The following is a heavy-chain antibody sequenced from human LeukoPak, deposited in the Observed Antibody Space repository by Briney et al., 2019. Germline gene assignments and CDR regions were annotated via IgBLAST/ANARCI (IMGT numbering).Heavy chain of an antibody. Sequence: SETLSLTCAVYGGSFSGYYWSWIRQPPGKGLEWIGEINHSGSTNYNPSLKSRVTISVDTSKNQFSLKLSSVTAADTAVYYCARLGYCSSTSCYRKDYWGQGTLVTVSS. CDR2: INHSGST. CDR3: ARLGYCSSTSCYRKDY. CDR1: GGSFSGYY. D-gene: IGHD2-2*01. J-gene: IGHJ4*02. V-gene: IGHV4-34*01.